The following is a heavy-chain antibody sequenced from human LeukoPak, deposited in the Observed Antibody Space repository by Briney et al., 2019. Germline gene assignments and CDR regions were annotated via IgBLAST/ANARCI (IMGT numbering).Heavy chain of an antibody. CDR3: ASDDILTGFDY. V-gene: IGHV4-38-2*02. J-gene: IGHJ4*02. D-gene: IGHD3-9*01. Sequence: SETLSLTCTVSGYSISSGYYWGWIRQPPGKGPEWIGSIYHSGSTYYNPSLKSRVTISVDTSKNQFSLKLSSVTAADTAVYYCASDDILTGFDYWGQGTLVTVSS. CDR2: IYHSGST. CDR1: GYSISSGYY.